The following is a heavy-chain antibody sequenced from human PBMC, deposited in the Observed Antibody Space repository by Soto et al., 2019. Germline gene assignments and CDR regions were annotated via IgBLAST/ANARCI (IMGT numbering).Heavy chain of an antibody. CDR2: ISGSGGST. CDR1: GFTFSSYA. J-gene: IGHJ4*02. Sequence: PGGSLRLSCAASGFTFSSYAMSWVRQAPGKGLEWVSAISGSGGSTYYADSVKGRFTISRDNSKNTLYLQMNSLRAEDTAVYYCAKDPNFYYYDSSGSDYWGQGTLVTVSS. D-gene: IGHD3-22*01. CDR3: AKDPNFYYYDSSGSDY. V-gene: IGHV3-23*01.